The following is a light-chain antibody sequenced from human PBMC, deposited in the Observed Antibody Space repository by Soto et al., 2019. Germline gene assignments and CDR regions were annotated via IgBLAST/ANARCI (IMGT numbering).Light chain of an antibody. CDR3: AAWDDSLSPYVV. J-gene: IGLJ2*01. CDR2: RTN. CDR1: SSNIGSNY. Sequence: QSVLTQPPSASATPGQRVTISCSGSSSNIGSNYVFWYQQLPGTAPKLLIYRTNQRPSGVPDRFSGSKSGTSASLAISGLRSEDEADYYCAAWDDSLSPYVVFGGGTKLTVL. V-gene: IGLV1-47*01.